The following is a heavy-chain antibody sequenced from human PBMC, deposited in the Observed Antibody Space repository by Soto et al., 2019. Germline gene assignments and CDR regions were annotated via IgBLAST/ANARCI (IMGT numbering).Heavy chain of an antibody. CDR3: AKKGAVGATYFFDY. CDR2: ISGGRGST. V-gene: IGHV3-23*01. CDR1: GFTFSSYA. D-gene: IGHD1-26*01. J-gene: IGHJ4*02. Sequence: EVQLLESGGGLVQPGGSLRLSCAASGFTFSSYAMSWVRQAPGKGLEWVSAISGGRGSTHYADSVKGRFTISRDTSKNTLYLQMNSLRAADTAVYYCAKKGAVGATYFFDYWGQGALVPVSS.